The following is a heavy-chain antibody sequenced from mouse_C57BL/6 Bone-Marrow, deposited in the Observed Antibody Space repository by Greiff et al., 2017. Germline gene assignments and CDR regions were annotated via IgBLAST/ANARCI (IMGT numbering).Heavy chain of an antibody. CDR3: ARDGYYWYVDV. V-gene: IGHV3-6*01. Sequence: ESGPGLVKPSQSLSLTCSVTGYSITSGYYWNWIRQFPGNKLEWMGYISYDGSNNYNPSLKNRISITRDTSKNQFFLKLNSVTTEDTATYYCARDGYYWYVDVWGTGTTVTVSS. CDR1: GYSITSGYY. CDR2: ISYDGSN. J-gene: IGHJ1*03. D-gene: IGHD2-2*01.